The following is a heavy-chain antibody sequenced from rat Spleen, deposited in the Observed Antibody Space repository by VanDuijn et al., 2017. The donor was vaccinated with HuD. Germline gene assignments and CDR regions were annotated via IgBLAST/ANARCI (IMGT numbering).Heavy chain of an antibody. CDR3: ARHDTYYFDY. D-gene: IGHD2-1*01. Sequence: EVQLVESGGGLVQPGRSLKLSCAVSGFTFSNYGMAWVRQAPTKGLEWVATISTSGSRTYYPDSVKGRFTISRDNAKSSLYLQMNSLKSEDTATYYCARHDTYYFDYWGQGVMVTVSS. CDR1: GFTFSNYG. J-gene: IGHJ2*01. V-gene: IGHV5-29*01. CDR2: ISTSGSRT.